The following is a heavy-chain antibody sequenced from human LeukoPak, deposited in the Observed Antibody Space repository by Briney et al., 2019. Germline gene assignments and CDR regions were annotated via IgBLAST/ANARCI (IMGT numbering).Heavy chain of an antibody. J-gene: IGHJ6*03. V-gene: IGHV4-34*01. CDR2: INHSGST. Sequence: SETLSLTCAVYGGSFSGYYWSWIRQPPGKGLEWIGEINHSGSTNYNPSLKSRVTISVDTSKNQSSLKLSSVTAADTAVYYCARARRWLQFPYYMDVWGKGTTVTVSS. CDR1: GGSFSGYY. D-gene: IGHD5-24*01. CDR3: ARARRWLQFPYYMDV.